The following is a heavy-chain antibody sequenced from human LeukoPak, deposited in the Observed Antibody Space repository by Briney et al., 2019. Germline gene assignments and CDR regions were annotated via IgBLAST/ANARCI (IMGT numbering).Heavy chain of an antibody. CDR2: INHSGST. Sequence: SETLSLTCAVYGGSFSGYYWSWIRQPPGKGLEWIGEINHSGSTNYNPSLKSRVTISVDTSKNQFSLKLSSVTAADTAVYYCARGPPYYYGSGRQRFDYWGQGTLVTVSS. CDR1: GGSFSGYY. D-gene: IGHD3-10*01. V-gene: IGHV4-34*01. CDR3: ARGPPYYYGSGRQRFDY. J-gene: IGHJ4*02.